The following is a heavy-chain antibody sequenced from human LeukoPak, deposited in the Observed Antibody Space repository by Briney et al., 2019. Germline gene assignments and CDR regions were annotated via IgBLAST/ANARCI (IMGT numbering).Heavy chain of an antibody. V-gene: IGHV4-34*01. CDR3: ARGALTVVPDY. CDR2: INHSGST. CDR1: GGSFSGYY. J-gene: IGHJ4*02. D-gene: IGHD4-23*01. Sequence: PSETLSLTCAVYGGSFSGYYWSWIRQPPGKGLEWIGEINHSGSTNYNPSLKSRVTISVDTPKNQFSLKLSSVTAADTAVYYCARGALTVVPDYWGQGTLVTVSS.